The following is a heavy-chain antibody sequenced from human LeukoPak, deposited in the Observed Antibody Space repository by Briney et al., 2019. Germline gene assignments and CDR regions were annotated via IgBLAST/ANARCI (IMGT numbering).Heavy chain of an antibody. V-gene: IGHV4-31*11. D-gene: IGHD3-22*01. CDR2: IYYSGST. CDR1: GGSFSSYY. J-gene: IGHJ4*02. CDR3: ARDPYYYDSSGYSH. Sequence: SETLSLTCAVYGGSFSSYYWSWIRQHPGKGLEWIGYIYYSGSTYYNPSLKSRVTISVDTSKNQFSLKLSSVTAADTAVYYCARDPYYYDSSGYSHWGQGTLVTVSS.